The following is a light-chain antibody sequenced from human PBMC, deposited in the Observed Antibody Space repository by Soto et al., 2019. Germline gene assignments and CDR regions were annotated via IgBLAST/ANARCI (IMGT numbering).Light chain of an antibody. CDR3: QAWDSSTVV. CDR1: KLGDKY. Sequence: SSELTKPPSVSVSPGQTASITCSGDKLGDKYACWYQQKPGQSPVRVIYQDNKRPSGIPERFSGSNSGNTATLTITGTQAMDEADYYCQAWDSSTVVFGGGTKLTVL. J-gene: IGLJ2*01. CDR2: QDN. V-gene: IGLV3-1*01.